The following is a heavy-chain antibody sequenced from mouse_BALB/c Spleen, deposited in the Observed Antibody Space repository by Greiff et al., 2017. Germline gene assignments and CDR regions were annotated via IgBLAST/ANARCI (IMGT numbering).Heavy chain of an antibody. CDR1: GYTFTDYE. J-gene: IGHJ3*01. CDR2: IDPETGGT. V-gene: IGHV1-15*01. Sequence: QVQLQQSGAELVRPGASVTLSCKASGYTFTDYEMHWVKQTPVHGLEWIGAIDPETGGTAYNQKFKGKATLTADKSSSTAYMELRSLTSEDSAVYYCPRDGEAYWGQGTLVTVSA. D-gene: IGHD2-13*01. CDR3: PRDGEAY.